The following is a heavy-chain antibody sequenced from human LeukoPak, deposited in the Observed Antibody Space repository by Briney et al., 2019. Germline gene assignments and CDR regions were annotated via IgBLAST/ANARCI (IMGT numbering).Heavy chain of an antibody. Sequence: SETLSLTCAVYGGSFSGYYWSWIRQPPGKGLEWIGEINHSGSTNYNPSLKSRVTISVDTSKNQFSLKLSSVTAADTAVYYCARVFGCSSTSCYGNYMDVWGKGTTVTISS. V-gene: IGHV4-34*01. J-gene: IGHJ6*03. CDR3: ARVFGCSSTSCYGNYMDV. CDR2: INHSGST. CDR1: GGSFSGYY. D-gene: IGHD2-2*01.